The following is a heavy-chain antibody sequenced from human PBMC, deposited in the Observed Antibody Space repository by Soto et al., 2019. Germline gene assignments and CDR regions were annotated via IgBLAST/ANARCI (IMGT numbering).Heavy chain of an antibody. CDR3: ARVRSGWSYYFDY. D-gene: IGHD6-19*01. J-gene: IGHJ4*02. CDR2: IYYSGGT. V-gene: IGHV4-39*07. CDR1: GGSIRSSSYY. Sequence: SETLSLTCTVPGGSIRSSSYYWAWFRQPPGKGLEWIGSIYYSGGTYYNPSLKNRVTISVDTSKNQFSLKLSSVTAADTAVYYCARVRSGWSYYFDYWGQGTLVTVS.